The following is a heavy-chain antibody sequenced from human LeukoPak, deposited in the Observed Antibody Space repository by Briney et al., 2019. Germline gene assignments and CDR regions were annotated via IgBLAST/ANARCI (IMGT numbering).Heavy chain of an antibody. CDR2: ISYDGSNE. V-gene: IGHV3-30-3*01. CDR1: GFTFSSYA. J-gene: IGHJ5*02. Sequence: GGSLRLSCAASGFTFSSYAMHWVRQAPGKGLEWVAVISYDGSNEYYADSVKGRFTISRDNSKNTLYLQMNSLRAEDTAVYYCARVFRIAARPAWFDPWGQGTLVTVSS. CDR3: ARVFRIAARPAWFDP. D-gene: IGHD6-6*01.